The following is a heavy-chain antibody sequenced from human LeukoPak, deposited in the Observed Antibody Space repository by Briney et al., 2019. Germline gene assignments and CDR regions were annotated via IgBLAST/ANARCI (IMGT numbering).Heavy chain of an antibody. CDR2: ISYTGST. D-gene: IGHD1-26*01. J-gene: IGHJ4*02. CDR3: ARGAWKGTNLEY. Sequence: SETLSLTCTVSGGSISSYYWSWIRQPTGKGLEWIGYISYTGSTNYNPSLKSRVTISVETSKNQFSLKLSSVTAADTAVYYCARGAWKGTNLEYWGQGTLVTVSS. CDR1: GGSISSYY. V-gene: IGHV4-59*01.